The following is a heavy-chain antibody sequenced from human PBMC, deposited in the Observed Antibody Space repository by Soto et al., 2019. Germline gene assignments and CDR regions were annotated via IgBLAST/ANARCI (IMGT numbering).Heavy chain of an antibody. V-gene: IGHV4-4*02. CDR2: IYHSGST. Sequence: PSETLSLTCVVSGVSISTSNWWSWVRQSPEKGLEWIGEIYHSGSTNYNPSLKSRVTISVDKSKNQFSLKLSSVTAADSAMYYCTLKRYCSTPSCYSFDYWGQGTLVTVSS. D-gene: IGHD2-2*01. CDR3: TLKRYCSTPSCYSFDY. CDR1: GVSISTSNW. J-gene: IGHJ4*02.